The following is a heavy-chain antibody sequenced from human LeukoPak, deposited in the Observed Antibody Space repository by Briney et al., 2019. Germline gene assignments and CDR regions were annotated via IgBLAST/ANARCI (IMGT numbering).Heavy chain of an antibody. CDR1: GFTFNSYV. Sequence: QPGGSLRLSCAASGFTFNSYVMSWVRQAPGKGLEWVSAINGGGSNTYYADSVKGRFTISRDNSKNTLYLQMNSLRAEDTAVYYCAKDRWGSSTTRSYWGQGTLVTVSS. CDR3: AKDRWGSSTTRSY. D-gene: IGHD2-2*01. CDR2: INGGGSNT. J-gene: IGHJ4*02. V-gene: IGHV3-23*01.